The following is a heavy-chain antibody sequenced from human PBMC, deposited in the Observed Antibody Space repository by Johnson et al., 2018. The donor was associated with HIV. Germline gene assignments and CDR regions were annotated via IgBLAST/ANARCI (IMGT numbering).Heavy chain of an antibody. CDR3: AREISRYYYDYAAFDL. Sequence: QVQLVESGGGVVQPGRSLRLSCAASGFTFSSYGMQWVRQAPGKGLEWVAVISYDGSNKYYADSVKGRFTISRDNSRSTVYLHMINLRADDTALYYCAREISRYYYDYAAFDLWGQGTTVTVSS. CDR2: ISYDGSNK. D-gene: IGHD3-22*01. J-gene: IGHJ3*01. V-gene: IGHV3-30*03. CDR1: GFTFSSYG.